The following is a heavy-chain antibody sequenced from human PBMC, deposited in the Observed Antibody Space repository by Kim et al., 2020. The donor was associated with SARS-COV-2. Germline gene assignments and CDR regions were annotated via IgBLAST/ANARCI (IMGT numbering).Heavy chain of an antibody. Sequence: ESVKGRFTISRDNSRSTLYLQMTSLRGEDTAVYYCAKEGPDGELIGDTFDVWGQGTMVTVSS. J-gene: IGHJ3*01. CDR3: AKEGPDGELIGDTFDV. V-gene: IGHV3-23*01. D-gene: IGHD1-7*01.